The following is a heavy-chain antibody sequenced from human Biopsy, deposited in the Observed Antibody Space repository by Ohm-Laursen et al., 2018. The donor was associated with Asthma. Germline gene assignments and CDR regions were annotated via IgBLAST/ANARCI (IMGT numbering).Heavy chain of an antibody. CDR1: GGSISSGGYS. Sequence: SETLSLTWTVSGGSISSGGYSWSWIRQPPGKGLEWIGYIYQSGSTYYNPSLKSRVTISVDRSKNQFSLKLSSVTAADTAVYYCARVKDGYNFDYWGQGTLVTVSS. D-gene: IGHD5-24*01. J-gene: IGHJ4*02. CDR3: ARVKDGYNFDY. V-gene: IGHV4-30-2*01. CDR2: IYQSGST.